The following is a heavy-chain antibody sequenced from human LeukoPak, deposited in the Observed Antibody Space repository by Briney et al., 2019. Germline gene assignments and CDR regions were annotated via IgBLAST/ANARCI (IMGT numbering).Heavy chain of an antibody. V-gene: IGHV1-69*05. D-gene: IGHD1-26*01. J-gene: IGHJ3*02. Sequence: GASVKVSCKASGGTVGSYVISWVRQAPGQGLEWMGGIIPVFNNTNYAQKFQGRVTITTDESTSTAYMELNSLRFEDTAVYFCAREIREYSGNSGTFDIWGQGTLVTVSS. CDR1: GGTVGSYV. CDR2: IIPVFNNT. CDR3: AREIREYSGNSGTFDI.